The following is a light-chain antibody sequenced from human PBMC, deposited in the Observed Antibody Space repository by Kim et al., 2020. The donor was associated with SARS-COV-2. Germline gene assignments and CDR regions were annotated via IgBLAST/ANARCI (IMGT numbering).Light chain of an antibody. V-gene: IGKV3-20*01. Sequence: SPGERATLSCRASQIVSSNFLAWYQQKPGQAPRLLMYDASSRATGIADRFSGSGSGTDFTLTISRLEPEDFAVYCCQQCGNSPQTFGQGTRLEIK. CDR3: QQCGNSPQT. CDR1: QIVSSNF. J-gene: IGKJ5*01. CDR2: DAS.